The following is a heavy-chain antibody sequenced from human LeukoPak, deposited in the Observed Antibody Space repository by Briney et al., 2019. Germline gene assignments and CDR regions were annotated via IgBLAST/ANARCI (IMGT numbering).Heavy chain of an antibody. D-gene: IGHD6-19*01. CDR2: IYSGGST. CDR1: GFTVSSNY. J-gene: IGHJ4*02. Sequence: PGGSLRLSCAASGFTVSSNYMSWVRQAPGKGLEWVSVIYSGGSTYYADSVKGRFTISRDNSKNTLYLQMNSLRAEDTAVYYCARGSTDSSGWYGPIDYWGQGTLVTVSS. V-gene: IGHV3-53*01. CDR3: ARGSTDSSGWYGPIDY.